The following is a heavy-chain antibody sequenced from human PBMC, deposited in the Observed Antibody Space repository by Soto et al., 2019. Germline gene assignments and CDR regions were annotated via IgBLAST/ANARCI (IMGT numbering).Heavy chain of an antibody. CDR2: IYHNGTT. J-gene: IGHJ4*02. Sequence: QVQLQESGPGLMEPSGTLSLTCGVSGGSIGPPDWWSWVRQSPGKGLEWLGDIYHNGTTNFNPSLTSRLTMSVDKSTNQFSLRLTAVTAADTAVYYCAKVGGVGSMKVFFDSWGQGILVTVTS. D-gene: IGHD3-16*01. CDR1: GGSIGPPDW. CDR3: AKVGGVGSMKVFFDS. V-gene: IGHV4-4*02.